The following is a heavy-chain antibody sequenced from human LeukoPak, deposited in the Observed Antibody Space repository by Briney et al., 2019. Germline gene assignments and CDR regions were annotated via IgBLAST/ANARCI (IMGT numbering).Heavy chain of an antibody. J-gene: IGHJ4*02. CDR1: GFTFSNYW. V-gene: IGHV3-74*01. CDR3: TRDRPIDH. Sequence: PSGGSLRLSCAASGFTFSNYWMHWVRHAPGKGLAWVSRINSDGSSTSYADSVKGRFTISRDNAKNTLYLQMNSLRAEDTAVYYCTRDRPIDHWGQGTLVTVSS. CDR2: INSDGSST.